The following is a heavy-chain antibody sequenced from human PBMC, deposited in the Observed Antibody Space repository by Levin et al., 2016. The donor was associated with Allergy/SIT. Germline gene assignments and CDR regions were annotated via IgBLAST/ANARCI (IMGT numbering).Heavy chain of an antibody. D-gene: IGHD3-16*01. V-gene: IGHV3-66*02. CDR3: ASGGGYGGTSIDY. CDR2: IYSGGST. Sequence: WIRQPPGKGLEWVSVIYSGGSTYYADSVKGRFTISRDNSKNTLYLQMNSLRAEDTAVYYCASGGGYGGTSIDYWGQGTLVTVSS. J-gene: IGHJ4*02.